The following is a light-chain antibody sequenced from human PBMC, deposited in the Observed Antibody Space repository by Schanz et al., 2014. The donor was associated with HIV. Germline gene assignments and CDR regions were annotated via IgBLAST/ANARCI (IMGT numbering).Light chain of an antibody. J-gene: IGLJ1*01. Sequence: QSVLTPPTSASGTPGQRVTISCSGSSSNIGRNYVYWYQHLPGTTPKLLIYRNDKRPSGVPDRFSGSKSGTSASLAISGLRSEDEGDYYCLSYDNTLSGPYVFGSGTKLTVL. CDR2: RND. CDR1: SSNIGRNY. V-gene: IGLV1-47*01. CDR3: LSYDNTLSGPYV.